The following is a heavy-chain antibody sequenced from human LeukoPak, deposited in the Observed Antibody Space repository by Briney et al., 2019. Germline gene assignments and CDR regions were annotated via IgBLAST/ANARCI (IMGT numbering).Heavy chain of an antibody. CDR1: GGSISSYY. CDR3: ARSHYDILTGLTTYFDY. J-gene: IGHJ4*02. Sequence: SETLSLTCTVSGGSISSYYWSWIRQPPGKGLGWIGYIYYSGSTNYNPSLKSRVTISVDTSKNQFSLKLSSVTAADTAVYYCARSHYDILTGLTTYFDYWGQGTLVTVSS. V-gene: IGHV4-59*01. CDR2: IYYSGST. D-gene: IGHD3-9*01.